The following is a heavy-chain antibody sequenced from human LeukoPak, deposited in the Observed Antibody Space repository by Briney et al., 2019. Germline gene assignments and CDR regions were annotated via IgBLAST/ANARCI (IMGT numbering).Heavy chain of an antibody. J-gene: IGHJ5*02. CDR3: AKGHAWMTP. CDR2: IKQDGSGT. D-gene: IGHD3-16*01. CDR1: GFTFSDFW. V-gene: IGHV3-7*03. Sequence: GGSLRLSCAASGFTFSDFWMTWVRQTPGKGLEWVAYIKQDGSGTSYVDSVKGRFTISRDNAKNSLYLQMNSLRAEDTALYYCAKGHAWMTPWGQGTLVTVSS.